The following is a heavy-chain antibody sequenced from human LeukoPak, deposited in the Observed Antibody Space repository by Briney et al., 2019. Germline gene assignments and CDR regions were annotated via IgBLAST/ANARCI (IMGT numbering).Heavy chain of an antibody. CDR3: AKDPNGDYVGAFDT. D-gene: IGHD4-17*01. V-gene: IGHV3-23*01. CDR2: MGVSGDNV. CDR1: GFTFSAYG. J-gene: IGHJ3*02. Sequence: GSLRLSCAASGFTFSAYGVTWVRQAPGKGLEWVSSMGVSGDNVHYADSVKGRFAISRDNSKNTLYLQMNSLRAEDAAVYYCAKDPNGDYVGAFDTWGQGTMVIVSS.